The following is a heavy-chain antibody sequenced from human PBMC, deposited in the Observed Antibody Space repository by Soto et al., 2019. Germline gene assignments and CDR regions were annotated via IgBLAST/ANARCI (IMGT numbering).Heavy chain of an antibody. CDR2: IYSGGST. D-gene: IGHD5-18*01. CDR1: GFTFSSYS. CDR3: GSDGLSDGDTAMDDYDYYGMDF. J-gene: IGHJ6*02. Sequence: GGSLRLSCAASGFTFSSYSMNWVRQAPGNGLEWVSVIYSGGSTYYADSEKGNLSYSRHNPKNTLYNQMNSLRAEYTAVNDGGSDGLSDGDTAMDDYDYYGMDFWGQGTTVTVSS. V-gene: IGHV3-66*01.